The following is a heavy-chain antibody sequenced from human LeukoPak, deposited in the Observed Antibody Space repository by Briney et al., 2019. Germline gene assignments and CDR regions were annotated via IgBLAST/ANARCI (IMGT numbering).Heavy chain of an antibody. CDR3: AIMHGYYDGSGYWVQ. CDR2: ITPNADRT. D-gene: IGHD3-22*01. J-gene: IGHJ1*01. V-gene: IGHV3-23*01. CDR1: GFTFSSYG. Sequence: GGSLRLSCAAPGFTFSSYGMSWVRQAPGKGLEWVSFITPNADRTSYADSVEGRFTISRDSPRNTLYMQMNSLRDEDTALYYCAIMHGYYDGSGYWVQWGQGTLVTVSS.